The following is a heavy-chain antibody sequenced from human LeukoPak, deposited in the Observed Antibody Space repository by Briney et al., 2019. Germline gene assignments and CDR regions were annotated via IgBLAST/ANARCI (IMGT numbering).Heavy chain of an antibody. J-gene: IGHJ1*01. D-gene: IGHD6-13*01. CDR2: ISSSSSTI. Sequence: GGSLRLSCAASGFTFSSYSMNWVRQAPGKGLEWVSYISSSSSTIYYADSVKGRFTISRDNAKNSLDLQMNSLRAEDTAVYYCGRDMGHGTWSGAKYSQHGGKEPLVTVSS. V-gene: IGHV3-48*01. CDR1: GFTFSSYS. CDR3: GRDMGHGTWSGAKYSQH.